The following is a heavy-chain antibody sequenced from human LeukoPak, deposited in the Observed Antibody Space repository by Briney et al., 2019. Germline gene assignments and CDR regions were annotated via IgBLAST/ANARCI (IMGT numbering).Heavy chain of an antibody. CDR2: INHSGST. Sequence: SETLSLTCAVYGGSFSDYYWSWIRQPPGKGLEWIGEINHSGSTNYNPSLKSRVTISVDTSKNQFSLKLSSVTAADTAVYYCARGSRPSTTVVRRGNWFDAWGQGTLVTVSS. J-gene: IGHJ5*02. D-gene: IGHD4-23*01. CDR1: GGSFSDYY. CDR3: ARGSRPSTTVVRRGNWFDA. V-gene: IGHV4-34*01.